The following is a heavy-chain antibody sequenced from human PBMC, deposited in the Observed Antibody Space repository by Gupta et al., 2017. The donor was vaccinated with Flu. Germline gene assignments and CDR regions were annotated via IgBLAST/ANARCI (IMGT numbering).Heavy chain of an antibody. V-gene: IGHV3-33*01. CDR3: VRARGPFDAFDI. CDR2: IWSNGNNK. D-gene: IGHD3-10*01. J-gene: IGHJ3*02. Sequence: AASGFTFRTYGMHWVRQAPGKGLEWVAVIWSNGNNKYYADSVRGRFTLSRDNSKNTLSLQMISLRVEDTAVYYCVRARGPFDAFDIWGQGT. CDR1: GFTFRTYG.